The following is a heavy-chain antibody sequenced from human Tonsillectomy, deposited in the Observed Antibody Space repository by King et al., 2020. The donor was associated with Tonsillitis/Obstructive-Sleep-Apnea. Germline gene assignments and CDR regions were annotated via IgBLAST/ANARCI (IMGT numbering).Heavy chain of an antibody. Sequence: VQLQESGPGLVKPSGTLSLTCAVSGGSISTSNWWNWVRQPPGKGLEWIGEIHHSGSTNYNPSPKSRLTISVDTSKNQFSLTLSSVTAADTAVYYCARSVGDYFGSGSYYNYFGYWGQGTLVTVSS. D-gene: IGHD3-10*01. CDR1: GGSISTSNW. CDR3: ARSVGDYFGSGSYYNYFGY. J-gene: IGHJ4*02. CDR2: IHHSGST. V-gene: IGHV4-4*02.